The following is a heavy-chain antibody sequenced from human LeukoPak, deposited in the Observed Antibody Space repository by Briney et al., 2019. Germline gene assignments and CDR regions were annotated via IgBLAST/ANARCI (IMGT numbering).Heavy chain of an antibody. CDR3: AGATTSYYYYYMDV. Sequence: SETLSLTRTVSGGSISSYYWSWIRQPPGKGLEWIGYIYYSGSTNYNPSLKGRVTISVDKSKNQFSLKLSSVTAADTAVYYCAGATTSYYYYYMDVWGKGTTVTVSS. CDR1: GGSISSYY. V-gene: IGHV4-59*12. D-gene: IGHD1-26*01. J-gene: IGHJ6*03. CDR2: IYYSGST.